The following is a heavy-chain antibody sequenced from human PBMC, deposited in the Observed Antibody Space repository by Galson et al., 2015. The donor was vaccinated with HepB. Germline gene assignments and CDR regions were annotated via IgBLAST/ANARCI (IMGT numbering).Heavy chain of an antibody. V-gene: IGHV3-23*01. D-gene: IGHD2-8*02. J-gene: IGHJ4*02. CDR3: AKTGCTGIGCYESF. Sequence: SLRLSCAASGFIFNTYAMTWVRQAPGKGLEWISVISGSGDSTYYADSVKGRFTISRDNSKNTLYLQMNSLRAEDTAVYYCAKTGCTGIGCYESFWGQGTLVTVSS. CDR2: ISGSGDST. CDR1: GFIFNTYA.